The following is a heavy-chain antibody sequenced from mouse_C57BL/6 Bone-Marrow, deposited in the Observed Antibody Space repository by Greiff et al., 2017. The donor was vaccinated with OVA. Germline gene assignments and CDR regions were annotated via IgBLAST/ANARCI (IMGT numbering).Heavy chain of an antibody. CDR1: GYTFTDYY. CDR3: ARGCGYDYDFNY. V-gene: IGHV1-76*01. J-gene: IGHJ2*01. Sequence: QVQLKESGAELVRPGASVKLSCKASGYTFTDYYINWVKQRPGQGLEWIARIYPGSGNTYYNEKFKGKATLTAEKSSSTAYMQLSSLTSEDSAVYFCARGCGYDYDFNYWGQDTTLTVSS. CDR2: IYPGSGNT. D-gene: IGHD2-4*01.